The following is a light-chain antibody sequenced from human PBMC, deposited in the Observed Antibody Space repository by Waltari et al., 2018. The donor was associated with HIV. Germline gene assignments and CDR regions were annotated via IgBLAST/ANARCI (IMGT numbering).Light chain of an antibody. CDR3: GSWDSSLSAVV. Sequence: QSVLTQPPSVSAVPGQKVTISCSGSSSNIGNNYVSWYQQLPGTAPKLLIYDNNKRPSRIPDRFSGSKSGTSATLGITGLQTGDEADYYCGSWDSSLSAVVFGGGTKLTVL. CDR1: SSNIGNNY. V-gene: IGLV1-51*01. CDR2: DNN. J-gene: IGLJ2*01.